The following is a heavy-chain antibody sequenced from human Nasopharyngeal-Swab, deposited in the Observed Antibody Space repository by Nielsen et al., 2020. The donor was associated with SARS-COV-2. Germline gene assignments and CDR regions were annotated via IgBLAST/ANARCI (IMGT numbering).Heavy chain of an antibody. V-gene: IGHV3-23*01. J-gene: IGHJ6*02. CDR2: ISGSGGST. CDR1: GFTFSSYA. D-gene: IGHD2-8*01. CDR3: AKDGNARNYYYGMDV. Sequence: GESLKISCAASGFTFSSYAMSWVRQAPGMGLEWVSAISGSGGSTYYADSVKGRFTISRDNSKNTLYLQMNSLRAEDTAVYYCAKDGNARNYYYGMDVWGQGTTVTVSS.